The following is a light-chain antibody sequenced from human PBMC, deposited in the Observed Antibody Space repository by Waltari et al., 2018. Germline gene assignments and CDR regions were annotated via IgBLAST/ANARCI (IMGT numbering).Light chain of an antibody. Sequence: TCRASQSISELLAWYQQKPGKAPKLLIYKTSNLQSGVPSRFSGSGSGTEFTLTISSLQPDDFATYYCQQYNLYPLTFGGGTKVEIK. CDR1: QSISEL. V-gene: IGKV1-5*03. CDR3: QQYNLYPLT. CDR2: KTS. J-gene: IGKJ4*01.